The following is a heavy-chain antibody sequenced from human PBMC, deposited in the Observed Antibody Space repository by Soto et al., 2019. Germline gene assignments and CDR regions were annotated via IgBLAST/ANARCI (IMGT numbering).Heavy chain of an antibody. J-gene: IGHJ5*02. CDR1: GGSITSSSHF. CDR3: AGQTFTIAAASYGRRNWFDP. CDR2: IYFTGNT. Sequence: SETLSLTCSASGGSITSSSHFWGWVRQPPGKGLEWIGTIYFTGNTYYTPSLKSRLTMSIDTSKNEFSLRLNSVTAADTAVYYCAGQTFTIAAASYGRRNWFDPWGPGTLVTVSS. V-gene: IGHV4-39*01. D-gene: IGHD6-25*01.